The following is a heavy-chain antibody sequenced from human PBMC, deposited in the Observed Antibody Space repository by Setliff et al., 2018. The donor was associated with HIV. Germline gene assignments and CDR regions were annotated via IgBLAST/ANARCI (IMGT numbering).Heavy chain of an antibody. J-gene: IGHJ6*03. CDR1: DDPISSYY. CDR3: ALTGHRLLRGYMDV. V-gene: IGHV4-4*07. CDR2: LYVSGDT. D-gene: IGHD2-15*01. Sequence: ATLSLTCYVTDDPISSYYWSWVRQPAGKGLEWIGRLYVSGDTNYNPSLKSRVTMSLDTSKKHFSLKLKSVTAADTAVYYCALTGHRLLRGYMDVWGKVNTVTVSS.